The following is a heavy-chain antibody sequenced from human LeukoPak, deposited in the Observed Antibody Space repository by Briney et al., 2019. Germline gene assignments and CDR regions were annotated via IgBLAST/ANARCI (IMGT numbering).Heavy chain of an antibody. CDR1: GFTFSSLG. Sequence: RGSLRLSCAASGFTFSSLGMHWVRQAPGKGLEWVAVISYDGSTKYYAHSVKGRFTIYRDNSKNSMYLRMISLRDEDMAVYYCAKREVRGTYLYYFDCWGQGTMVTVSS. CDR3: AKREVRGTYLYYFDC. D-gene: IGHD3-16*01. V-gene: IGHV3-30*18. CDR2: ISYDGSTK. J-gene: IGHJ4*02.